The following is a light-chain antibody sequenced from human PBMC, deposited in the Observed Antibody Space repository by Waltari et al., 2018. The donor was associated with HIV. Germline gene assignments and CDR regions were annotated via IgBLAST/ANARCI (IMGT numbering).Light chain of an antibody. CDR1: QSLVHSDGNTY. Sequence: DIVMTKTPLSSPVTLGQPASISCRSSQSLVHSDGNTYLNWLQQRPGQPPRLLIYKLSNRFSGVPDRFSGSGAGTDFTLRISRVEAEDVGFYYCMQATQFPYSFGQGTKLEIK. CDR2: KLS. CDR3: MQATQFPYS. V-gene: IGKV2-24*01. J-gene: IGKJ2*03.